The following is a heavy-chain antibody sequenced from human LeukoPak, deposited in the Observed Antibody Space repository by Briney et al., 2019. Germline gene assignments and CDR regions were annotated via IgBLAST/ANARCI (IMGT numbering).Heavy chain of an antibody. V-gene: IGHV3-7*01. CDR3: ARDTPRDYDFWSGYYYYYYGMGV. D-gene: IGHD3-3*01. Sequence: GGSLRLSCAASGFTFSSYWMSWVRQAPGKGLEWVANIKQDGSEKYYVDSVKGRFTISRDNAKNSLYLQMNSLRAEDTAVYYCARDTPRDYDFWSGYYYYYYGMGVWGQGTTVTVSS. CDR1: GFTFSSYW. J-gene: IGHJ6*02. CDR2: IKQDGSEK.